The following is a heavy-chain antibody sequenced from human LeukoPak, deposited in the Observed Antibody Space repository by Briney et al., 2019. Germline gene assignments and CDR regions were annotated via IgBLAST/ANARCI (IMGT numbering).Heavy chain of an antibody. CDR1: GFTFSSYS. CDR2: IIPSGGRT. CDR3: ARETVRGARFNYYYGMDV. Sequence: GGSLRLSCAASGFTFSSYSMNWVRQAPGKGLEWVSGIIPSGGRTFYAESVKGRFTISRDNSNNALYLQMNSLRAEDTAVYYCARETVRGARFNYYYGMDVWGQGTTVTVSS. D-gene: IGHD3-3*01. V-gene: IGHV3-23*01. J-gene: IGHJ6*02.